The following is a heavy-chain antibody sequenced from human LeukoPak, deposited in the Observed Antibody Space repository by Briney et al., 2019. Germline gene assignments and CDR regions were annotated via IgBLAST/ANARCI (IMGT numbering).Heavy chain of an antibody. CDR2: IGTSGRPI. Sequence: PGGSLRLSCAASAFTFSSYEMTWVRQAPGKGLEWLSVIGTSGRPIYYADSVKGRFTISRDNAKNSLYLQLNNLRGDDTAVYYCARVGLMIAFGGVKADAFDFWGQGTLVTVSS. D-gene: IGHD3-16*01. CDR1: AFTFSSYE. J-gene: IGHJ3*01. V-gene: IGHV3-48*03. CDR3: ARVGLMIAFGGVKADAFDF.